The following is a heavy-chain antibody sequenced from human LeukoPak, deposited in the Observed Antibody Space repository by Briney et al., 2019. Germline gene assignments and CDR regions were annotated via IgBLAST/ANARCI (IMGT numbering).Heavy chain of an antibody. CDR1: GGTFSSYA. CDR2: IIPILGTA. CDR3: ASAHYYDSSGHV. J-gene: IGHJ4*02. D-gene: IGHD3-22*01. V-gene: IGHV1-69*13. Sequence: SVKVSCKASGGTFSSYAISWVRQAPGQGLEWMGGIIPILGTANYAQKVQGRVTITADASTSTAYMELSSLRSGDTAVYYCASAHYYDSSGHVWGQGTLVTVSS.